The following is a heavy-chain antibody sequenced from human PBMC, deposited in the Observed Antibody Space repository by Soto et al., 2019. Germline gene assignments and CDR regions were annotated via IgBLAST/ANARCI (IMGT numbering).Heavy chain of an antibody. CDR1: GFTFSSSA. D-gene: IGHD2-2*01. CDR3: AKDSHWAIISPTPDY. Sequence: GGSLRLSCAASGFTFSSSAMSWVRQAPGKGLEWVSTFRESGGTTHYADSVKGRFTISRDTSKNILYLQMNSLRAEDTAIYYCAKDSHWAIISPTPDYWGQGTLVTVSS. CDR2: FRESGGTT. V-gene: IGHV3-23*01. J-gene: IGHJ4*02.